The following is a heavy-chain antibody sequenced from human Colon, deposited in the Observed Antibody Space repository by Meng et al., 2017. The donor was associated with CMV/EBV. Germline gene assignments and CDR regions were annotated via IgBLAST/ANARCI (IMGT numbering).Heavy chain of an antibody. CDR3: ARGPRSYYYDSSGYYRGPIDY. V-gene: IGHV4-34*01. D-gene: IGHD3-22*01. Sequence: GYYWSWIRQPQGKGLEWIGEINHSGSTNYNPSLKSRVTISVDTSKNQFSLKLSSVTAADTAVYYCARGPRSYYYDSSGYYRGPIDYWGQGTLVTVSS. CDR1: GYY. CDR2: INHSGST. J-gene: IGHJ4*02.